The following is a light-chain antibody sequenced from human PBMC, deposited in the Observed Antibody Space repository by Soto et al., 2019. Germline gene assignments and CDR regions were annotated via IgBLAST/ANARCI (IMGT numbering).Light chain of an antibody. J-gene: IGKJ4*01. V-gene: IGKV1-27*01. CDR2: GAS. CDR1: RDISNY. Sequence: DIQVTQSPSSLSASLGDRVSITCRASRDISNYLAWYQQKPGQVPRLLISGASTLHSGVPSRFSGSGSGTDFTLTISSLEPEDFAVYYCQQRSNWPPLTFGGGTKVDI. CDR3: QQRSNWPPLT.